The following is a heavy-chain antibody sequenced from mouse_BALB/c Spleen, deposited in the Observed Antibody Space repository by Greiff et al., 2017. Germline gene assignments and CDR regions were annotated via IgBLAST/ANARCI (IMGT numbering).Heavy chain of an antibody. V-gene: IGHV1S29*02. Sequence: VQLQQSGPELVKPGASVKISCKASGYTFTDYNMHWVKQSHGKSLEWIGYIYPYNGGTGYNQKFKSKATLTVDNSSSTAYMELRSLTSEDSAVYYCASPWDYDSYYAMDYWGQGTSVTVSS. CDR3: ASPWDYDSYYAMDY. CDR1: GYTFTDYN. D-gene: IGHD2-4*01. J-gene: IGHJ4*01. CDR2: IYPYNGGT.